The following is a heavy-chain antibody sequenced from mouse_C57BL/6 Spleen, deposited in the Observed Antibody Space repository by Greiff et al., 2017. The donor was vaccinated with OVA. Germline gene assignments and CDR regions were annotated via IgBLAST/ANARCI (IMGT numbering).Heavy chain of an antibody. CDR2: INPDSSTI. CDR3: ASPDYYSTFAY. J-gene: IGHJ3*01. Sequence: EVKLQESGGGLVQPGGSLKLSCAASGIDFSRYWMSWVRRAPGKGLEWIGEINPDSSTINYAPSLKDKFIISRDHATNTLYLQIRKVRSEDTALYYFASPDYYSTFAYWGQGTLVTVSA. CDR1: GIDFSRYW. D-gene: IGHD2-5*01. V-gene: IGHV4-1*01.